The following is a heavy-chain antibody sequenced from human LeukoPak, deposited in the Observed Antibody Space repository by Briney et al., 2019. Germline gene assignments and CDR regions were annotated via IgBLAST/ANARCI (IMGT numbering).Heavy chain of an antibody. CDR1: GYTFTRYY. V-gene: IGHV1-2*02. CDR2: INPNSGGT. J-gene: IGHJ4*02. Sequence: GASVKVSCKASGYTFTRYYMHWVRQAPGQGLEWLGWINPNSGGTNYAQKFQGRVAMTRDTSISTAYMDVSRLRSDDTAVYYCARAAQSRRPHFDYWGQGTLVTVSS. CDR3: ARAAQSRRPHFDY.